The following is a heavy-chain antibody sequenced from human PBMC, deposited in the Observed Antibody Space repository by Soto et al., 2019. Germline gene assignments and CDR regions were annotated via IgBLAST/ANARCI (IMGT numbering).Heavy chain of an antibody. CDR1: GGTFSSYA. J-gene: IGHJ2*01. Sequence: QLQLVQSGAEVKKPGSAVKVSCKASGGTFSSYAISWVRQAPGQGLEWMGDISPIFGTPFYGQKFHGRLTSSADESTATASMERGSLRAADTAVYYGVGERPPDRYFDIWGRGTLVAVSS. CDR3: VGERPPDRYFDI. V-gene: IGHV1-69*01. CDR2: ISPIFGTP.